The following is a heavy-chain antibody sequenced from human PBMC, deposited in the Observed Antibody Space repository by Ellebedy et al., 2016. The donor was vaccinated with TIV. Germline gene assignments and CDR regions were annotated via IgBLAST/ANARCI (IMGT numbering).Heavy chain of an antibody. CDR3: ARDWGVYDYGDRHFDY. Sequence: GESLKISXAASGFTFSSYAMHWVRQAPGKGLEWVAVISYDGSNKYYADSVKGRFTISRDNSKNTLYLQMNSLRAEDTAVYYCARDWGVYDYGDRHFDYWGQGTLVTVSS. D-gene: IGHD4-17*01. CDR1: GFTFSSYA. V-gene: IGHV3-30-3*01. J-gene: IGHJ4*02. CDR2: ISYDGSNK.